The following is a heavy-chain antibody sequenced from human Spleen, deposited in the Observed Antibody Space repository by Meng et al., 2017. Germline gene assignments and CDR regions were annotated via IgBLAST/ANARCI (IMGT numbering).Heavy chain of an antibody. CDR1: GFTFDDYG. V-gene: IGHV3-9*01. D-gene: IGHD3-10*01. J-gene: IGHJ4*02. CDR3: AKYSYGLGDYLDY. Sequence: GKLWVSVGRLGQPGRSLRLVFAASGFTFDDYGMHWVRQAPGKGLEWVSGISVNSGSIGYADSVKGRFTISRDNAKNSLYLQMNSLRAEDTALYYCAKYSYGLGDYLDYWGQGALVTVSS. CDR2: ISVNSGSI.